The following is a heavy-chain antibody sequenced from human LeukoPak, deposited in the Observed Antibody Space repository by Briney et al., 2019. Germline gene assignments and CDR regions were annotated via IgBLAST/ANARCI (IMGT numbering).Heavy chain of an antibody. D-gene: IGHD1-26*01. Sequence: SETLSLTCSVSGASINGFFWNWVRQTPEKGLEWIGYVSHRGANASNPTLKSRVSITIDTSKSQISLTMTSVTAADSALYYCARDRRGSFYTFDLWGPGT. CDR3: ARDRRGSFYTFDL. V-gene: IGHV4-59*01. J-gene: IGHJ3*01. CDR2: VSHRGAN. CDR1: GASINGFF.